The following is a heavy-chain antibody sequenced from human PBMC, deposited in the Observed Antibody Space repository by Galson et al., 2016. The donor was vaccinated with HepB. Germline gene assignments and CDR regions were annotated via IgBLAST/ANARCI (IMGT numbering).Heavy chain of an antibody. V-gene: IGHV3-23*01. CDR2: VGEGGGDFR. J-gene: IGHJ4*02. CDR1: GFTFSSSA. Sequence: SLRLSCAVSGFTFSSSAMCWVRQAPGKGLEWVSIVGEGGGDFRRYSDSVRGRFTISRDNSMDTVHLQMNSLRVEDTALYYCAKGGGGDHGNWGQGTLVTVSS. CDR3: AKGGGGDHGN. D-gene: IGHD4-17*01.